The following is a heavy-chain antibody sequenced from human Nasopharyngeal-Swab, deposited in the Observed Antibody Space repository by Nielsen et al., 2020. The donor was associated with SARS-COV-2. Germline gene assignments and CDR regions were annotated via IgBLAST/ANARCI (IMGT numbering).Heavy chain of an antibody. Sequence: ASVKVSCKASGYTFTSYAMNWVRQAPGQGLEWMGWINTNTGNPTYAQGFTGRFVFSLDTSVSTAYLQISSRKAEDTAVYYCARARGQPHNYYYYGMDVWGQGTTVTVSS. J-gene: IGHJ6*02. CDR3: ARARGQPHNYYYYGMDV. CDR2: INTNTGNP. V-gene: IGHV7-4-1*02. CDR1: GYTFTSYA.